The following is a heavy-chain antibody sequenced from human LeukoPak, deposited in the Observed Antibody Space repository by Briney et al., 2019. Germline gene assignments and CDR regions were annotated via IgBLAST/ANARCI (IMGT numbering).Heavy chain of an antibody. J-gene: IGHJ4*02. CDR1: GYTFTGYY. V-gene: IGHV1-2*02. CDR2: INPNSGGT. Sequence: ASVTVSCKASGYTFTGYYMHWVRQAPGQGLEWMGWINPNSGGTNYAQKFQGRVTMTRDTSISTAYMELSRLRSDDTAVYYCARAYRPQGGLDYWGQGTLVTVSS. CDR3: ARAYRPQGGLDY.